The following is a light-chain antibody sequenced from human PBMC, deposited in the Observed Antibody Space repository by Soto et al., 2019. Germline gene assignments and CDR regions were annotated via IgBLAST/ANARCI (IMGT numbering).Light chain of an antibody. Sequence: QSALTQPPSASGSPGQSVTISCTGTSSDVGKYDYVSWFQHHPGKAPKLIIYEVSNRPSGVSNRFSGSKSGNTASLTISGLQAEDEADYYCSSYTSSSPWVFGGGTKLTVL. V-gene: IGLV2-14*01. CDR3: SSYTSSSPWV. CDR1: SSDVGKYDY. J-gene: IGLJ3*02. CDR2: EVS.